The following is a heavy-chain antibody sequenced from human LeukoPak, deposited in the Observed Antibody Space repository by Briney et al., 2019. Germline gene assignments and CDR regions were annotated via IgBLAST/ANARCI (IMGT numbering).Heavy chain of an antibody. D-gene: IGHD5-18*01. CDR3: ARPLGLPNDAFDI. V-gene: IGHV3-21*01. CDR1: GFTFSSYS. CDR2: ISSSSSYI. J-gene: IGHJ3*02. Sequence: PGGSLRLSCAASGFTFSSYSMNWVRQAPGKGLEWVSSISSSSSYIYYADSVKGRFTISRDNAKNSLYLQMNSLRAEDTAVYYCARPLGLPNDAFDIWGQGTMVTVSS.